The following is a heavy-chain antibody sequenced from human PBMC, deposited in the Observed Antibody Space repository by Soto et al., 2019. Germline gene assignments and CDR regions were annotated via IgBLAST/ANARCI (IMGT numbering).Heavy chain of an antibody. CDR3: AKDITDIPGSHMDV. D-gene: IGHD2-21*02. Sequence: GGSLRLSCAASGFTFSSYGMHWVRQAPGKGLEWVAVISYDGSNKYYADSVKGRFTISRDNSKNTLYLQMNSLRAEDTAVYYCAKDITDIPGSHMDVWGKGTTVTVSS. J-gene: IGHJ6*03. CDR1: GFTFSSYG. CDR2: ISYDGSNK. V-gene: IGHV3-30*18.